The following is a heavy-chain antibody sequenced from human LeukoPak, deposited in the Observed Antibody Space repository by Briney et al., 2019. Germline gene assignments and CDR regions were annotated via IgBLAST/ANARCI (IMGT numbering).Heavy chain of an antibody. Sequence: GGSLRLSCSVSGFTVSSNYMTWVRQAPGKGLEWLSSISSTSSNTNYADSGKVRFTISSDNAKNSLYLQMNSLRAEDTDVYYCARVCYYDFWSGYSCLDYWGQGTLVTVSS. J-gene: IGHJ4*01. CDR2: ISSTSSNT. D-gene: IGHD3-3*01. CDR3: ARVCYYDFWSGYSCLDY. CDR1: GFTVSSNY. V-gene: IGHV3-21*01.